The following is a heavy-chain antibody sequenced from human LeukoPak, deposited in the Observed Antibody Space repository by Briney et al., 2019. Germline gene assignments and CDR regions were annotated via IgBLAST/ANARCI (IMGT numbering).Heavy chain of an antibody. D-gene: IGHD2-21*01. Sequence: SETLSLTCAVYGGSFSGYYWSWIRQPPGKGVEWIGEINHSGSTNYNPSLKSRVTISVDTSKNQFSLKLSSVTAADTAVYYCARGRPWHINWFDPWGQGTLVTVSS. CDR2: INHSGST. V-gene: IGHV4-34*01. CDR1: GGSFSGYY. J-gene: IGHJ5*02. CDR3: ARGRPWHINWFDP.